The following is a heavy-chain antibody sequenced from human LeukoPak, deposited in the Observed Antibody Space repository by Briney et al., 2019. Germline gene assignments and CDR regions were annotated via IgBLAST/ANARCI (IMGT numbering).Heavy chain of an antibody. J-gene: IGHJ3*02. CDR2: IYTSGST. D-gene: IGHD1-26*01. V-gene: IGHV4-4*07. CDR3: AREIVGATQGAFDI. CDR1: GGSISSYY. Sequence: SETLSLTCTVSGGSISSYYWSWIRQPAGKGLELIGRIYTSGSTNYNPSLKSRVTMSVDTSKNQFSLKLSSVTAADTAVYYCAREIVGATQGAFDIWGQGTMVAVSS.